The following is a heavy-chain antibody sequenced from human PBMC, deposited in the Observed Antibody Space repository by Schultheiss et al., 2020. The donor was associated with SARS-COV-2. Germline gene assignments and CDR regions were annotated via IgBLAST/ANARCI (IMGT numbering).Heavy chain of an antibody. CDR1: GFTVSSNY. V-gene: IGHV3-19*01. D-gene: IGHD5-24*01. Sequence: GGSLRLSCSASGFTVSSNYMSWVRQAPGKGLEWVSGVSWNGSRTHYADSVKGRFIISRDNSKNTLYLQMNSLRAEDTAVYYCAKDRTEMATITWGQGTLVTVSS. CDR2: VSWNGSRT. CDR3: AKDRTEMATIT. J-gene: IGHJ5*02.